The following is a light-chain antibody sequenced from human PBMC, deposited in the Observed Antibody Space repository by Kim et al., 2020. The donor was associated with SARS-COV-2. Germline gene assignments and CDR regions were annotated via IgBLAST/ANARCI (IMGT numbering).Light chain of an antibody. CDR2: LEGSVSD. CDR3: ETWDSNTRV. Sequence: TVKPTCTLSSGHSSYIIAWHQQQPGKAPRYLMKLEGSVSDNKGSGVPDRFSGSSSGADRYLTIANLQSEDEADYYCETWDSNTRVFGGGTQLTVL. J-gene: IGLJ3*02. CDR1: SGHSSYI. V-gene: IGLV4-60*03.